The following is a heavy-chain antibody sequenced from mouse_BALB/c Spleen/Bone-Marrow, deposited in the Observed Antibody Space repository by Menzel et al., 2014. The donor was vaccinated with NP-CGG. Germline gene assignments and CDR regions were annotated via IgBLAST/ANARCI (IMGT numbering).Heavy chain of an antibody. CDR1: GFTFSNYG. CDR3: VRGNYGNYVDYFDF. D-gene: IGHD2-1*01. V-gene: IGHV5-6-3*01. Sequence: EVKLVESGGGLVQPGGSLKLSCAASGFTFSNYGMSWVRQTPDKRLELVAIINSNGGSTYYPDSVKGRFTISRDTAKNTLYLQMSSLKSEETAMYYCVRGNYGNYVDYFDFWGQGTTLTVSS. J-gene: IGHJ2*01. CDR2: INSNGGST.